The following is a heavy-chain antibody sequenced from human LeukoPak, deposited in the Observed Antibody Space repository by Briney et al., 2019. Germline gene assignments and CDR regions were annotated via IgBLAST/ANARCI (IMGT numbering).Heavy chain of an antibody. Sequence: PGGSLRLSCAASGFTFSSYSMNWVRQAPGKGLEGVSSISSSSSYIYYADSVKGRFTISRDNAKNSLYLQMNSLRAEDTAVYYCARDIVVVPAAIRGYYFDYWGQGTLVTVSS. D-gene: IGHD2-2*02. CDR3: ARDIVVVPAAIRGYYFDY. CDR2: ISSSSSYI. J-gene: IGHJ4*02. V-gene: IGHV3-21*01. CDR1: GFTFSSYS.